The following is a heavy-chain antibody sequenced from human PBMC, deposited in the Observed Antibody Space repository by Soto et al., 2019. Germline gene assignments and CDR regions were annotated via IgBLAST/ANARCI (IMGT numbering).Heavy chain of an antibody. V-gene: IGHV3-74*01. D-gene: IGHD5-12*01. Sequence: EVQLVESGGGLVQPGGSLRLSCAASGFTFSSYWMHWVRQAPGKGLVWVSRINGDGSSLYYADSVKGRLTISRDSAKNTLDLQINSLRDEDTGVYYCARGATGYGNFDYWGQGTLVTVSS. CDR2: INGDGSSL. CDR3: ARGATGYGNFDY. CDR1: GFTFSSYW. J-gene: IGHJ4*02.